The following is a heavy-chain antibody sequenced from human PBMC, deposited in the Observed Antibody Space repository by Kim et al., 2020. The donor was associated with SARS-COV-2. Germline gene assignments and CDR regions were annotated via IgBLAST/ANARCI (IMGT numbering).Heavy chain of an antibody. CDR1: GGTFSSYA. V-gene: IGHV1-69*13. Sequence: SVKVSCKASGGTFSSYAISWVRQAPGQGLEWMGGIIPIFGTANYAQKFQGRVTITADESTSTAYMELSSLRSEDTAVYYCARSGDTIFGVAKAGDSYGMDVWGQGHTVTVSS. CDR3: ARSGDTIFGVAKAGDSYGMDV. J-gene: IGHJ6*02. D-gene: IGHD3-3*01. CDR2: IIPIFGTA.